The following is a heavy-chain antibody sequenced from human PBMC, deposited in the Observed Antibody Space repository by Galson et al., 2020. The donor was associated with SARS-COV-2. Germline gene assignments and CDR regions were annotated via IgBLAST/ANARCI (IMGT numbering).Heavy chain of an antibody. CDR2: ISTDGNNK. J-gene: IGHJ4*02. CDR3: ARLILRYFDWPPRGDYFDY. V-gene: IGHV3-30*03. Sequence: QAGGSLRLSCAASGFTFSNFGMHWVRQAPGKGLEWVAVISTDGNNKYDADSVKGRFTISRDNSKNTLYLQMNSLRPEDTAVYYCARLILRYFDWPPRGDYFDYWGQGTLVTVSS. D-gene: IGHD3-9*01. CDR1: GFTFSNFG.